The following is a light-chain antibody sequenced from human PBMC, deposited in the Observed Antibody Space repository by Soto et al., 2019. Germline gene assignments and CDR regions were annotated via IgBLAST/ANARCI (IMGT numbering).Light chain of an antibody. CDR1: QTISVY. Sequence: DIQMTQSPSSLSASVGDTVIITCRASQTISVYLNWYQQIAGKAPKLLIYAASTLQSGVPSRFSGSGSGTDFTLTISGLHPEDVATYYCQKYNTAPLTFGQGTRLEIK. CDR3: QKYNTAPLT. J-gene: IGKJ5*01. CDR2: AAS. V-gene: IGKV1-27*01.